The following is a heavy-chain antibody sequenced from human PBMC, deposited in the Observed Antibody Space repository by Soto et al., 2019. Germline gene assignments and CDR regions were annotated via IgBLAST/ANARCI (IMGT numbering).Heavy chain of an antibody. V-gene: IGHV3-64D*06. CDR2: ISSNGGST. CDR3: VKDWYSGSYYFDY. Sequence: GWSLRLSCSASGFTFSSYAMHWVRQAPGKGLEYVSAISSNGGSTYYADSVKGRFTISRDNSKNTLYLQMSSLRAEDTAVYYCVKDWYSGSYYFDYWGQGTLVTVSS. J-gene: IGHJ4*02. D-gene: IGHD1-26*01. CDR1: GFTFSSYA.